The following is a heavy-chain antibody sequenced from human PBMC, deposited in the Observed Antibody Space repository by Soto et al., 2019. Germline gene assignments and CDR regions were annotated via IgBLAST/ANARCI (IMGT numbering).Heavy chain of an antibody. Sequence: ASVKVSCKASGYTFTSYGISWVRQAPGQGLEWMGGFDPEDGETIYAQKFQGRVTMTEDTSTDTAYMELSSLGSEDTAVYYCATQDPQRWPNPTGDAFDIWGQGTMVTVSS. CDR3: ATQDPQRWPNPTGDAFDI. V-gene: IGHV1-24*01. J-gene: IGHJ3*02. CDR1: GYTFTSYG. CDR2: FDPEDGET.